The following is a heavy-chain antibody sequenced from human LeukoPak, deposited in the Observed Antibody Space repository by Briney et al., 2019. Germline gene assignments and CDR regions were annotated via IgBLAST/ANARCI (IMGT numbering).Heavy chain of an antibody. CDR3: ARGYDSSGYGFDY. CDR2: INPNSGGT. D-gene: IGHD3-22*01. Sequence: ASVKVSCKASGGTFSSYAISWVRQAPGQGVEWMGWINPNSGGTNYAQKFQGWVTMTRDTSISTAYMELSRLRSDDTAVYYCARGYDSSGYGFDYWGQGTLVTVSS. J-gene: IGHJ4*02. V-gene: IGHV1-2*04. CDR1: GGTFSSYA.